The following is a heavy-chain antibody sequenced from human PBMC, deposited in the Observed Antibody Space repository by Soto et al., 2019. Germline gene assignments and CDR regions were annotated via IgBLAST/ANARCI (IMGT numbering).Heavy chain of an antibody. CDR2: IYYSGST. CDR1: GGSISSGGYY. CDR3: ARAPPAARYYYYMDV. J-gene: IGHJ6*03. Sequence: PSETLSLTCTVSGGSISSGGYYWSWIRQHPGKGLEWIGYIYYSGSTYYNPSLKSRVTISVDTSKNQFSLKLSSVTAADTAVYYCARAPPAARYYYYMDVWGKGTTVTVS. V-gene: IGHV4-31*03. D-gene: IGHD2-2*01.